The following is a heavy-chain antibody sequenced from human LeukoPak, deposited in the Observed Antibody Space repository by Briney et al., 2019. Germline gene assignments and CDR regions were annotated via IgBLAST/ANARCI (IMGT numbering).Heavy chain of an antibody. CDR1: GGSISSSSYY. V-gene: IGHV4-39*07. CDR2: IYYSGST. Sequence: SETLSLTCTVSGGSISSSSYYWGWIRQPPGKGLEWIGSIYYSGSTYYNPSLKSRVTISVDTSKNQFSPKLSSVTAADTAVYYCARSWFGELFPYFDYWGQGTLVTVSS. D-gene: IGHD3-10*01. J-gene: IGHJ4*02. CDR3: ARSWFGELFPYFDY.